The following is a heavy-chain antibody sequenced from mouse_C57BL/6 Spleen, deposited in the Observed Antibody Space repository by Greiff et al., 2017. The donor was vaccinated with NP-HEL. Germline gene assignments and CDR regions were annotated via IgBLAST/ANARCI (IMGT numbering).Heavy chain of an antibody. Sequence: QVQLKQPGTELVKPGASVKLSCKASGYTFTSYWMHWVKQRPGQGLEWIGNINPSNGGTNYNEKFKSKATLTVDKSSSTAYMQLSSLTSEDSAVDYCARWYGNYDDAMDYWGQGTSVTVSS. CDR3: ARWYGNYDDAMDY. CDR1: GYTFTSYW. CDR2: INPSNGGT. D-gene: IGHD2-10*02. J-gene: IGHJ4*01. V-gene: IGHV1-53*01.